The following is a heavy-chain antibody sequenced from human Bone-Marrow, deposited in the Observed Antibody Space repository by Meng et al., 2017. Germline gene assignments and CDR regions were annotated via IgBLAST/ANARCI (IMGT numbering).Heavy chain of an antibody. Sequence: GGSLRLSCAASGFTFSTYAMNWVRQAPGKGLEWVSYISSSGSTIYYADSVKGRFTISRDNAKNSLYLQMNSLRAEDTAVYYCVRDVGSYYRDLLHYYYYGMDVWGQGTTVTVSS. J-gene: IGHJ6*02. CDR2: ISSSGSTI. D-gene: IGHD1-26*01. V-gene: IGHV3-48*03. CDR1: GFTFSTYA. CDR3: VRDVGSYYRDLLHYYYYGMDV.